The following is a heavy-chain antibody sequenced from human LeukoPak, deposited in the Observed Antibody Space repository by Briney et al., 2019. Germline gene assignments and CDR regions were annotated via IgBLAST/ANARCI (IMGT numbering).Heavy chain of an antibody. CDR2: IKQEGREK. CDR3: ARDTGYGMDV. Sequence: GGSLRLSCAASGFTFSSYWMNWVRQAPGKGLEWVANIKQEGREKYYVDSVKARFTVSRDNAKNSLYLQMNSLRAEDTAVYYCARDTGYGMDVWGKGTTVTVSS. D-gene: IGHD1-14*01. V-gene: IGHV3-7*03. J-gene: IGHJ6*04. CDR1: GFTFSSYW.